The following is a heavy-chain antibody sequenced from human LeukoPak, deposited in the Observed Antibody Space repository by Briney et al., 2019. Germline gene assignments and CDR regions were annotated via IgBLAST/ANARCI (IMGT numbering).Heavy chain of an antibody. V-gene: IGHV3-53*01. J-gene: IGHJ4*02. CDR1: GFAVSTNY. CDR2: IYSGGST. Sequence: GGSLRLSCPASGFAVSTNYMSWVRQAPGKGLEWVSVIYSGGSTYYADSVRGRFTISRDNSKNTLYLQMNSLRAEDTAVYYCAREWEQDWGQGTLVTVSS. CDR3: AREWEQD. D-gene: IGHD1/OR15-1a*01.